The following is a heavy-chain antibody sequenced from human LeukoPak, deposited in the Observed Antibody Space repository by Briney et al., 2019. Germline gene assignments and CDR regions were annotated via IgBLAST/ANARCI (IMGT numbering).Heavy chain of an antibody. CDR1: GYSITSGYY. Sequence: SETLSLTCIVSGYSITSGYYWGWIRQPPGKGLEWIGSIYHSGDTYYNPSLKSRVTISVDTSKNQFSLKLDSVTAADTAVYYCARDPSDGYFDYWGQGTLVTVSS. CDR3: ARDPSDGYFDY. D-gene: IGHD5-24*01. CDR2: IYHSGDT. J-gene: IGHJ4*02. V-gene: IGHV4-38-2*02.